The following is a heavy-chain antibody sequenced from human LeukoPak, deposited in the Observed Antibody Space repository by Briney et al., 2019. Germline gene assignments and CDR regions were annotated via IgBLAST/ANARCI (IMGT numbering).Heavy chain of an antibody. J-gene: IGHJ4*02. CDR3: ARASVGYCSGGSCYPGVY. Sequence: ASVKVSCKASAYTFTGYYMHWVRQAPGQGLEWMGWINPNSGGTNYAQKFQGRVTMTRDTSISTAYMELSRLRSDDTAAYYCARASVGYCSGGSCYPGVYWGQGTLVTVSS. CDR1: AYTFTGYY. CDR2: INPNSGGT. V-gene: IGHV1-2*02. D-gene: IGHD2-15*01.